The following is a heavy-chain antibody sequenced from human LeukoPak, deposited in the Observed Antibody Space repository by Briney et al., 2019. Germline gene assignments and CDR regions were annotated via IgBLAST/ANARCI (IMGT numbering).Heavy chain of an antibody. J-gene: IGHJ4*02. D-gene: IGHD3-22*01. Sequence: PGGSLRLSCVASGFTVSSNFMNWVRQAPGKGLEWVSVIYSGGSTYFADSVKGRFTISRDNPKNTVYLQMNSLRAEDTAVYYCARERVRDYYDSSGYLDYWGQGTLVTVSS. V-gene: IGHV3-53*01. CDR2: IYSGGST. CDR3: ARERVRDYYDSSGYLDY. CDR1: GFTVSSNF.